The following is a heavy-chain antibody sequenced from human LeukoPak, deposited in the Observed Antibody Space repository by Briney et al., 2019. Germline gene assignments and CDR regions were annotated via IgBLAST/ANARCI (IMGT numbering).Heavy chain of an antibody. Sequence: PSETLSLTCTVSGYSISSGFHWGWIRQPPGKGLEWIGSIYHSGSTYYNPSLKSRVTISVDTSKNQFSLKLSSVTAADTAVYYCAREAEESPDSSSWYNWFDPWGQGTLVTVSS. CDR2: IYHSGST. CDR1: GYSISSGFH. CDR3: AREAEESPDSSSWYNWFDP. D-gene: IGHD6-13*01. J-gene: IGHJ5*02. V-gene: IGHV4-38-2*02.